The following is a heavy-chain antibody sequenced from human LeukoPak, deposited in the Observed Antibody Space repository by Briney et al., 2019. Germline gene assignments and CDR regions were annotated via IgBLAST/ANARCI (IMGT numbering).Heavy chain of an antibody. CDR1: GGTFSSYA. CDR2: IIPIFGTA. Sequence: SVKVSCKASGGTFSSYAISWVRQAPGQGLEWMGRIIPIFGTANYAQKFQGRVTITADESTSTAYMELSSLRSEDTAVYYCARRLYDILTGYPYDFDYWGQGTLVTVSS. V-gene: IGHV1-69*13. D-gene: IGHD3-9*01. J-gene: IGHJ4*02. CDR3: ARRLYDILTGYPYDFDY.